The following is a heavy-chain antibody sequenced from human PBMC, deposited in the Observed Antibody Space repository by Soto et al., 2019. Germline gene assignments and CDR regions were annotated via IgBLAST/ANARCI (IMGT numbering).Heavy chain of an antibody. Sequence: ASVKVSCKASGYTFTSYGISWVRQAPGQGLEWMGWISAYNGNTNYAQKLQGRVTMTTDTSTSTAYMELRSLRSDDTAVYYCARNHHYYDSSGYRYYFDYWGQGTLVTVSS. CDR3: ARNHHYYDSSGYRYYFDY. J-gene: IGHJ4*02. D-gene: IGHD3-22*01. CDR1: GYTFTSYG. V-gene: IGHV1-18*01. CDR2: ISAYNGNT.